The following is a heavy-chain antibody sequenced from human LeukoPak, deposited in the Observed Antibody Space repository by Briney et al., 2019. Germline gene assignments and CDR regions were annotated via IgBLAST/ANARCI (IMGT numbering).Heavy chain of an antibody. J-gene: IGHJ4*02. CDR3: ARDYDILTGNPGPDC. CDR1: GYTFANYG. CDR2: ISAYNRNT. Sequence: ASVMVSCKASGYTFANYGVSWVRQAPGQGLEWMGWISAYNRNTNYAQKLQGRVIMTTDTSTSTVYMDLRSLRSDDTAVYYCARDYDILTGNPGPDCWGQGTLVTVSS. V-gene: IGHV1-18*01. D-gene: IGHD3-9*01.